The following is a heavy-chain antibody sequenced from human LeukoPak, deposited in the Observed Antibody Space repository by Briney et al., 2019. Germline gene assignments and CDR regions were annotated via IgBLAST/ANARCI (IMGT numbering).Heavy chain of an antibody. D-gene: IGHD5-18*01. V-gene: IGHV4-4*02. CDR3: ARDPPFGYGDS. J-gene: IGHJ4*02. Sequence: SETLSLTCAVSGGSISGSDWWSWVRQPPGKGLEWIGEIYHSGSTNYNPSLKSRVTISVDTSKNQFSLKLSSVTAADTAVYYCARDPPFGYGDSWGQGTLVTVSS. CDR2: IYHSGST. CDR1: GGSISGSDW.